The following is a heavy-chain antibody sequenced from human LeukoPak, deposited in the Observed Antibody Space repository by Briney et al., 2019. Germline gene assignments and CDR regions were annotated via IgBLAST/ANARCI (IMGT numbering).Heavy chain of an antibody. J-gene: IGHJ6*02. D-gene: IGHD3-10*01. Sequence: GGSLRLSCAASGFTFSSYSMNWVRQAPGKGREWVSYISSSSSTIYYADSVKGRFTISRDNANHSLYLQMNGLRAEDTAVYYCARVVITMVRGVISNGRDVWGQGTTVTV. CDR1: GFTFSSYS. CDR3: ARVVITMVRGVISNGRDV. V-gene: IGHV3-48*04. CDR2: ISSSSSTI.